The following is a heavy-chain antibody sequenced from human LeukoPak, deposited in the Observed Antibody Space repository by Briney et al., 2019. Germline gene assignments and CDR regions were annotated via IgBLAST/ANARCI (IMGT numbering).Heavy chain of an antibody. Sequence: ASVKVSCKASGYTFTSYAMHWVRQAPGQRLEWMGWINAGNGNTKYSQKFQGRVTITRDTSASTAYMELSSLRSEDTAVYYCARDRGSGWYWVYFDYWGQGTLATVSS. J-gene: IGHJ4*02. CDR3: ARDRGSGWYWVYFDY. V-gene: IGHV1-3*01. CDR1: GYTFTSYA. D-gene: IGHD6-19*01. CDR2: INAGNGNT.